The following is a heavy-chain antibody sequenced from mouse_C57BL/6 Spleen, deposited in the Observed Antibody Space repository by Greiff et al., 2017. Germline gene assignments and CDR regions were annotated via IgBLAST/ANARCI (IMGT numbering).Heavy chain of an antibody. CDR3: ARTSNWDVGDYFDY. V-gene: IGHV3-6*01. CDR1: GYSITSGYY. CDR2: ISYDGSN. D-gene: IGHD4-1*02. J-gene: IGHJ2*01. Sequence: EVQLQQSGPGLVKPSQSLSLTCSVTGYSITSGYYWNWIRQFPGNKLEWMGYISYDGSNNYNPSLKNRISITRDTSKNQFFLKLNSVTTEDTATYCCARTSNWDVGDYFDYWGQGTTLTVSS.